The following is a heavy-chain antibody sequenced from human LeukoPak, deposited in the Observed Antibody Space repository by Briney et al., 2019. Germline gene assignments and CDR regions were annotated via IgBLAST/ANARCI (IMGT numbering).Heavy chain of an antibody. CDR2: INPSGGST. CDR1: GYTFTSYY. Sequence: ASVKVSCKASGYTFTSYYMHWVRQAPGQGLEWMGIINPSGGSTSYAQKFQGRVTMTRDTSTSTVYMELSSLRSEDTAVYYCARVLRNSGRFTMIVALGYWGQGTLVTVSS. CDR3: ARVLRNSGRFTMIVALGY. V-gene: IGHV1-46*01. J-gene: IGHJ4*02. D-gene: IGHD3-22*01.